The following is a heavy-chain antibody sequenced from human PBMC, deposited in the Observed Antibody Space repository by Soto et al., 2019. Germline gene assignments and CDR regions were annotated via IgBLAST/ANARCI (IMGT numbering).Heavy chain of an antibody. J-gene: IGHJ4*02. CDR2: ISSNGGST. Sequence: GGSLRLSCSASGFTFSSYAMHWVRQAPGKGLEYVSVISSNGGSTYYADSVKGRFTISRDNSKNTLYLQMSSLRAEDTAVYYCVKILQYSYGLPHWGQGTLVTAPQ. CDR1: GFTFSSYA. CDR3: VKILQYSYGLPH. V-gene: IGHV3-64D*06. D-gene: IGHD5-18*01.